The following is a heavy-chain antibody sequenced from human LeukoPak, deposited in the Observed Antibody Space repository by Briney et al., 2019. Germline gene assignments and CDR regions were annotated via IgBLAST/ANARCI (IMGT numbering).Heavy chain of an antibody. J-gene: IGHJ4*02. V-gene: IGHV3-23*01. Sequence: GGSLRLFCAASGFTFCSYGMNWVRQAPGKGLEWVSGISGSGGNTYYADSVKGRFTISRDNSKNTLYLQMNSLRAEDTALYYCAKPAKTDYADYWGQGTLVTVSS. CDR1: GFTFCSYG. D-gene: IGHD1-14*01. CDR3: AKPAKTDYADY. CDR2: ISGSGGNT.